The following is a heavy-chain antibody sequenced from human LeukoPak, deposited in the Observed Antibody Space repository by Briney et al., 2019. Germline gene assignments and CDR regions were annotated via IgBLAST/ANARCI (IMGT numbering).Heavy chain of an antibody. CDR1: GYTFTGYY. CDR2: INPNSGGT. Sequence: GASVKVSCKASGYTFTGYYMHWVRQAPGQGLEWMGWINPNSGGTNYAQKFQGRVAMTRDTSISTAYMELSRLRSDDTAVYYCARVPTGQGPAATIDYWGQGTLVTVSS. J-gene: IGHJ4*02. CDR3: ARVPTGQGPAATIDY. D-gene: IGHD2-2*01. V-gene: IGHV1-2*02.